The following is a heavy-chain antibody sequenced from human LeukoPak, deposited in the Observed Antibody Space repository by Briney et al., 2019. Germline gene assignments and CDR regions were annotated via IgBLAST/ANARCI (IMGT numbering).Heavy chain of an antibody. CDR1: GFTFSSYA. J-gene: IGHJ6*02. D-gene: IGHD3-10*01. CDR2: ISGSGGST. CDR3: AKVRDYYYYGMDV. Sequence: PGGSLRLSCTASGFTFSSYAMSWVRRAPGKGLEWVSAISGSGGSTYYADSVKGRFTISRDNSKNTLYLQMNSLRAEDTAVYYCAKVRDYYYYGMDVWGQGTTVTVSS. V-gene: IGHV3-23*01.